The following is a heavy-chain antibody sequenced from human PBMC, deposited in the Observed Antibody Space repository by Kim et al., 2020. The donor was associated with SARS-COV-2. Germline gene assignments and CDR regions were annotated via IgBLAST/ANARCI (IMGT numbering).Heavy chain of an antibody. CDR3: ARDRAGGPPFSSSAEDY. D-gene: IGHD6-13*01. CDR1: GFTFSSYA. V-gene: IGHV3-30-3*01. CDR2: IPYDGSNK. J-gene: IGHJ4*02. Sequence: GGSLRLSCAASGFTFSSYAMHWVRQAPGKGLGWVAVIPYDGSNKYYADSVKGRFTISRDNSKNTLYLQMNSLRAEDTAVYYCARDRAGGPPFSSSAEDYWGQGTLVTVSS.